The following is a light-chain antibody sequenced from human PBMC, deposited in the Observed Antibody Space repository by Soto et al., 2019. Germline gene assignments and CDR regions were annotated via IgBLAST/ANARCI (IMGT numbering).Light chain of an antibody. CDR1: QSVSSK. CDR2: GAS. J-gene: IGKJ2*01. V-gene: IGKV3-15*01. CDR3: QQYNDWPPFT. Sequence: ETVMTQSPATLSVSPGEGATLSCRASQSVSSKLAWFQQKPGQAPRLLIYGASTRATGIPARFSGSGSGIEFTLTISGLQSEDFAVYYCQQYNDWPPFTFGQGTKLEIK.